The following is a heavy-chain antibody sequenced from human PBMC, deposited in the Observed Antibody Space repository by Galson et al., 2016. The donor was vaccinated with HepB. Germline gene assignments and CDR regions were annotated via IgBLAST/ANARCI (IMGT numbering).Heavy chain of an antibody. CDR3: ARDNFDRGLDY. Sequence: SETLSLTCTVSGASISSYYWSWIRQPPGKGLGWIAYVSSSGRHNSNPSLKSRVSISLDTSKNQSSLKLSSVPAADTAVYFCARDNFDRGLDYWGQGTLVSVSS. V-gene: IGHV4-59*01. J-gene: IGHJ4*02. CDR2: VSSSGRH. CDR1: GASISSYY. D-gene: IGHD3-22*01.